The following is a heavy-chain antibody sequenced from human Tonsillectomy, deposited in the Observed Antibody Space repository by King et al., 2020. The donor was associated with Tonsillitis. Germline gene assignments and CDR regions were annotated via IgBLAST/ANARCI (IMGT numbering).Heavy chain of an antibody. Sequence: TLKESGPTLVKPTQTLTLTCTFSGFSLTTSGVGVGWIRQPPGKALEWLALIYWDDENRYSPSLKSRLTITKDTSRNQVVLTMTNMDPVDTATYYCAHRQDFYDSSGYFDYWGQGTLVTVSS. CDR2: IYWDDEN. CDR1: GFSLTTSGVG. CDR3: AHRQDFYDSSGYFDY. J-gene: IGHJ4*02. V-gene: IGHV2-5*02. D-gene: IGHD3-22*01.